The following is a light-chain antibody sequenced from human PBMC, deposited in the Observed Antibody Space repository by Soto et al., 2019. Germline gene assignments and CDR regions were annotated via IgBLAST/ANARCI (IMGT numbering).Light chain of an antibody. V-gene: IGLV1-44*01. CDR1: NSNIGSNA. CDR3: AAWDDRLRGRV. Sequence: QSVLTQPPSASGTPGQRVTISCSGSNSNIGSNAVSWYQQLPGTAPKSLIYSNNERPSGVPDRISGSKSGTSASLAISGLESEYEAEYYCAAWDDRLRGRVFGGGTKHTVL. J-gene: IGLJ2*01. CDR2: SNN.